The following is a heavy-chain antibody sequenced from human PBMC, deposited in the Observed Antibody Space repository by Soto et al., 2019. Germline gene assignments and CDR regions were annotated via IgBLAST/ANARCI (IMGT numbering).Heavy chain of an antibody. V-gene: IGHV1-8*01. Sequence: ASVKVSCKASGYTFTSYDIIWVRQATGQGLEWMGWMNPNSGNTGYAQKFQGRVIMTRNTSISTAYMELSSLRSEDTAVYYCARGRLRRSCSSTSCYSYWFDPWGQGTLVTVSS. J-gene: IGHJ5*02. D-gene: IGHD2-2*01. CDR1: GYTFTSYD. CDR3: ARGRLRRSCSSTSCYSYWFDP. CDR2: MNPNSGNT.